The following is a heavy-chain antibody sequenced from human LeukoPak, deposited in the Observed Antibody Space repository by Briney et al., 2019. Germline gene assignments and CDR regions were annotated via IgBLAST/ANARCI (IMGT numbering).Heavy chain of an antibody. CDR3: ARGLVGGYESATPYFYYYYMNV. D-gene: IGHD5-12*01. CDR2: ISAYNGDT. V-gene: IGHV1-18*01. Sequence: GASVKVSCKASGYTFTSYGINWVRQAPGQGLEWMGWISAYNGDTNYAQKLQGRVTMTTDTSTRTAYMELRSLRPDDTAVYYCARGLVGGYESATPYFYYYYMNVWGNGTTVTISS. CDR1: GYTFTSYG. J-gene: IGHJ6*03.